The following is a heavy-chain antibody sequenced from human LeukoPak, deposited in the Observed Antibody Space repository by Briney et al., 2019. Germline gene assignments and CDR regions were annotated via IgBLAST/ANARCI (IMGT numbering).Heavy chain of an antibody. CDR3: VRAVHHLFYSDSSGYYGDAFDV. CDR2: IYRVGTI. V-gene: IGHV3-53*01. Sequence: PGGSLRLSCAASVVSVRTNYMSWVRQAPGKGLEWVSVIYRVGTIRYADYVKGRFTISRDNSRDTIHLQMNRMSVDDTAVYYCVRAVHHLFYSDSSGYYGDAFDVWGQGTVVTVSS. J-gene: IGHJ3*01. D-gene: IGHD3-22*01. CDR1: VVSVRTNY.